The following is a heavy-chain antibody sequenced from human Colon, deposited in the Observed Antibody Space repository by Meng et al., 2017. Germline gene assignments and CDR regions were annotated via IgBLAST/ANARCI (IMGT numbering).Heavy chain of an antibody. Sequence: SSVKVSCMSCGGIFLSYTISWVRQAPGQGLEWMGRIIPILGIANYAQKLQGRVTITADKSTSTTYMELSSLRSEDTAGYYCARGSDVEYDSSGPGYAFDIWGQGTMVTVSS. V-gene: IGHV1-69*02. CDR3: ARGSDVEYDSSGPGYAFDI. J-gene: IGHJ3*02. CDR2: IIPILGIA. D-gene: IGHD3-22*01. CDR1: GGIFLSYT.